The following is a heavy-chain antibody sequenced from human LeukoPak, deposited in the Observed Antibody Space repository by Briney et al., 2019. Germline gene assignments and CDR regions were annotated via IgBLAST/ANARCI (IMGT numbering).Heavy chain of an antibody. V-gene: IGHV3-53*01. CDR2: IYDGGNI. CDR3: ARGAGYNYPYYFDY. D-gene: IGHD5-24*01. CDR1: GFTVSSNY. Sequence: GGSLRLSCAASGFTVSSNYMNWVRQAPGKGLEWVSVIYDGGNIYYADSVKGRFTISRDNSKNTLYLQMNSLRAEDTAVYYCARGAGYNYPYYFDYWGQGTLVTVSS. J-gene: IGHJ4*02.